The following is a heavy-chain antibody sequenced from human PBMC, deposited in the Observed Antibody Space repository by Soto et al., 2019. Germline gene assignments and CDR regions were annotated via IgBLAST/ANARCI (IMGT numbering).Heavy chain of an antibody. CDR2: ISYDGSTK. CDR3: ARPRDISYYYYGMDA. Sequence: QVQLVESGGGVVQPGRSLRLSCAASGFTFGSHVMNWVRQAPGKGLEWVAVISYDGSTKYYADSVNGRFTISRDNSKNTLHLQMNSLRIEDTAVYYCARPRDISYYYYGMDAWGQGTTVTVSS. V-gene: IGHV3-30-3*01. J-gene: IGHJ6*02. D-gene: IGHD3-10*01. CDR1: GFTFGSHV.